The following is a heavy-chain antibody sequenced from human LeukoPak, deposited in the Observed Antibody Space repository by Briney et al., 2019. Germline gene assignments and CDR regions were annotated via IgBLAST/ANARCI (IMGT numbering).Heavy chain of an antibody. CDR2: IYTSGST. D-gene: IGHD3-10*01. V-gene: IGHV4-61*02. CDR1: GGSISSGSYY. J-gene: IGHJ4*02. CDR3: ARAGQAYYFDY. Sequence: SETLSLTCTVSGGSISSGSYYWSWIRQPAGKGLEWIGRIYTSGSTNYNPSLKSRVTISVDTSKNQFSLKLSSGAAADTAVYYCARAGQAYYFDYWGQGTLVTVSS.